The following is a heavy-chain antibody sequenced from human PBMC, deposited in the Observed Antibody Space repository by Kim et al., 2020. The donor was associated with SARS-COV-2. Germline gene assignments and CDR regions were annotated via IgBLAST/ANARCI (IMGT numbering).Heavy chain of an antibody. Sequence: SETLSLTCTVSGGSISSSSYYWGWIRQPPGKGLEWIGSIYYSGSTYYNPSLKSRVTISVDTSKNQFSLKLSSVTAADTAVYYCASPIMITFGGVIAQHPFFDYWGQGTLVTVSS. CDR2: IYYSGST. D-gene: IGHD3-16*02. J-gene: IGHJ4*02. V-gene: IGHV4-39*01. CDR3: ASPIMITFGGVIAQHPFFDY. CDR1: GGSISSSSYY.